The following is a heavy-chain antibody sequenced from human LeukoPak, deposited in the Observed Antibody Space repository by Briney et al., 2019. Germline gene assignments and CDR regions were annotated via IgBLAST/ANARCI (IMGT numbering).Heavy chain of an antibody. J-gene: IGHJ4*02. Sequence: GGSLRLSCAASGFTFSSYGMHWVRQAPGKGLEWVAVISYDGSNKYYADSVKGRFTISRDNSKNTLYLQMNSLRAEDTAVYYCARDSPGYNFDYWGQGTLVTVSS. CDR3: ARDSPGYNFDY. V-gene: IGHV3-30*03. CDR1: GFTFSSYG. CDR2: ISYDGSNK. D-gene: IGHD1-1*01.